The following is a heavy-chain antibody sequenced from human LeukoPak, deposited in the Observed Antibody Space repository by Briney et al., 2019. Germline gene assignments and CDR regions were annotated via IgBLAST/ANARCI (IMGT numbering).Heavy chain of an antibody. CDR3: ARVRSGFHMDV. Sequence: GGSLRLSCAASGFTLPGHTMTWLRQAPGKGLEWVSIIGGRDDRTYYADFVKGRFTVSRDNAKNSVYLQMDRLRAEDTAVYYCARVRSGFHMDVWGKGTTVTVSS. CDR1: GFTLPGHT. V-gene: IGHV3-23*01. J-gene: IGHJ6*03. CDR2: IGGRDDRT.